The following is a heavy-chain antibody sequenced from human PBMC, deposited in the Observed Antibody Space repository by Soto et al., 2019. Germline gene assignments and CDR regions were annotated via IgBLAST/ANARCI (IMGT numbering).Heavy chain of an antibody. V-gene: IGHV3-15*01. D-gene: IGHD3-10*01. J-gene: IGHJ6*03. CDR2: IKSKTDGGTT. CDR3: TTDPLEYYGSGSAAHYYYYMDV. CDR1: GFTFSNAW. Sequence: GGSLRLSCAASGFTFSNAWMSWVRQAPGKGLEWVGRIKSKTDGGTTDYAAPVKGRFTISRDDSKNTLYLQMNSLKTEDTAVYYCTTDPLEYYGSGSAAHYYYYMDVWGKGTTVTVSS.